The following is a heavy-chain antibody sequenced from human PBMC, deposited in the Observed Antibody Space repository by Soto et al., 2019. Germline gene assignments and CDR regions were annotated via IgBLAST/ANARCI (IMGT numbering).Heavy chain of an antibody. CDR3: AIFSLEGMLLMVDATMEAFDI. CDR1: GFTFSSYG. Sequence: PGGSLRLSCAASGFTFSSYGMHWVRQAPGKGLEWVAVISYDGSNKYYADSVKGRFTISRDNSKNTLYLQMNSLRAEDTAVYYCAIFSLEGMLLMVDATMEAFDIW. D-gene: IGHD2-8*01. J-gene: IGHJ3*02. V-gene: IGHV3-30*03. CDR2: ISYDGSNK.